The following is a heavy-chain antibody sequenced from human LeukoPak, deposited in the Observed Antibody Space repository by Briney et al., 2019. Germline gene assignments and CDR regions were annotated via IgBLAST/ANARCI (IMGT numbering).Heavy chain of an antibody. J-gene: IGHJ6*04. CDR3: AREIYGSGTYYYYNYGMDV. CDR2: INHSGST. D-gene: IGHD3-10*01. Sequence: SETLSLTCAVYGGSFSGYYWSRIRQPPGKGLEWIGEINHSGSTNYNPSLKSRVTISVDKSKNQFSLKLTSVTAADTAVYFCAREIYGSGTYYYYNYGMDVWGKGTTVTVSA. V-gene: IGHV4-34*01. CDR1: GGSFSGYY.